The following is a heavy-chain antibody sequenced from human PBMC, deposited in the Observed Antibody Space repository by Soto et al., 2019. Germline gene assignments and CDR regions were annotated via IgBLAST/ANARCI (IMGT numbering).Heavy chain of an antibody. CDR3: ARRQVAVAGTGWFDP. CDR2: IYPGDSDT. CDR1: GYSFNSYW. Sequence: GESLKISCKGSGYSFNSYWIGWVRQMPGKGLEWMGIIYPGDSDTRYSPSLQGQVTISADKSISTAYLQWSSLKASDTAMYYCARRQVAVAGTGWFDPWGQGTLVTVSS. J-gene: IGHJ5*02. V-gene: IGHV5-51*01. D-gene: IGHD6-19*01.